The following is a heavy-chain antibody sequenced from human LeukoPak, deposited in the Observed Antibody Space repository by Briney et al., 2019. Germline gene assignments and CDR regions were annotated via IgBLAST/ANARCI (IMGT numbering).Heavy chain of an antibody. CDR2: INHSGST. Sequence: SETLSLTCAVYGGSFSAYYWSWIRQPPGKGLEWIEEINHSGSTNYNPSLESRVTISVDTSKNQFSLKLSSVTAADTAVYYCARIRKGFTMIVGYYFDYWGQGTLVTVSS. V-gene: IGHV4-34*01. CDR3: ARIRKGFTMIVGYYFDY. CDR1: GGSFSAYY. J-gene: IGHJ4*02. D-gene: IGHD3-22*01.